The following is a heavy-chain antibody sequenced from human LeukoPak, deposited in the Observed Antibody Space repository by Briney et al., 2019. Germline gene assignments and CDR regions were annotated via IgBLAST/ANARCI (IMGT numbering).Heavy chain of an antibody. CDR2: FDPVDGET. CDR3: ATEKNCSSTDCSAGMDV. D-gene: IGHD2-2*01. CDR1: GYMFSELS. V-gene: IGHV1-24*01. Sequence: GASVKVSCKVSGYMFSELSMHWVRQAPGKGLEWMGSFDPVDGETIYAQKFQGRVTMTEDTSTDTAYMELSSLRSEGTAVYYCATEKNCSSTDCSAGMDVWAKGPRSPSP. J-gene: IGHJ6*02.